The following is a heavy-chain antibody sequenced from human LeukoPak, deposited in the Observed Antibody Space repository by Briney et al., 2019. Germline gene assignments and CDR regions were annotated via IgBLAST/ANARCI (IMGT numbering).Heavy chain of an antibody. CDR1: GGSISSGDYY. CDR2: IYYSGST. Sequence: KPSETLSLTCTVSGGSISSGDYYWSWIRQPPGKGLEWIGYIYYSGSTYYNPSLKSRVTISVDRSKNQFSLKLSSVTAADTAVYYCARRVLGGYSYGLNWFDPWGQGTLVTVSS. CDR3: ARRVLGGYSYGLNWFDP. D-gene: IGHD5-18*01. J-gene: IGHJ5*02. V-gene: IGHV4-30-4*01.